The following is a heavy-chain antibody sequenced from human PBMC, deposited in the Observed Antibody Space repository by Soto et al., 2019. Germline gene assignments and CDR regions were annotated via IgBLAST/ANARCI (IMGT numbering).Heavy chain of an antibody. CDR1: GATFSSFA. J-gene: IGHJ5*02. CDR2: IITILRTP. CDR3: ARSTRSGFRTGTHRFTWVDP. Sequence: QVQLVQSGAEVKQPGSSVKVSCQASGATFSSFAISWVRQAPGQGLEWMGGIITILRTPNYAQNFQRRVTITADESTSAVYMELSRLRSEDTAVYYCARSTRSGFRTGTHRFTWVDPWGQGNLVTVSS. D-gene: IGHD1-1*01. V-gene: IGHV1-69*01.